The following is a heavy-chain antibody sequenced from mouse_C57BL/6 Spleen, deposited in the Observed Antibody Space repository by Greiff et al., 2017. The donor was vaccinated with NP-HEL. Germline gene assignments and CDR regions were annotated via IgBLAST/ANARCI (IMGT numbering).Heavy chain of an antibody. D-gene: IGHD2-3*01. Sequence: VQLVESGAELVKPGASVKLSCKASGYTFTEYTIHWVKQRSGQGLEWIGWFYPGRGSIKYNEKFKDKATLTAYKSSSTVYMELSRLTSEDSAVYFCARHERDGKRGYAMDYWGQGTSVTVSS. V-gene: IGHV1-62-2*01. CDR3: ARHERDGKRGYAMDY. CDR2: FYPGRGSI. J-gene: IGHJ4*01. CDR1: GYTFTEYT.